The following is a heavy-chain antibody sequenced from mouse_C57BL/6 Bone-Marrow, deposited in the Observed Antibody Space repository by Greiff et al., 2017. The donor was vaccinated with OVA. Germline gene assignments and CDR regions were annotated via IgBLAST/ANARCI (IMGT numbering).Heavy chain of an antibody. CDR3: ARSKWDPFAY. CDR2: INPSTGGT. V-gene: IGHV1-42*01. D-gene: IGHD4-1*02. J-gene: IGHJ3*01. CDR1: GYSFTGYY. Sequence: EVQLQQSGPELVKPGASVKISCKASGYSFTGYYMNWVKQSPEKSLEWIGEINPSTGGTTYNQKFKAKATLTVDKSSSTAYMQLKSLTSEDSAVYYCARSKWDPFAYWGQGTLVTVSA.